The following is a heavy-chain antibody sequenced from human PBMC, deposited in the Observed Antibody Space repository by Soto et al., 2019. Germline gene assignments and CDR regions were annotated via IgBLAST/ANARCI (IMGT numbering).Heavy chain of an antibody. J-gene: IGHJ6*02. D-gene: IGHD3-22*01. CDR3: VKDRDSNSWPSRDV. CDR1: GYTFTRNG. Sequence: ASVKVSCKTSGYTFTRNGISWVRQAPGQGLEWMGWISPKSGSIKYAQKFQGRVIMTTDTSTSTAYMEVRSPRSDDTAVYYCVKDRDSNSWPSRDVWGPGTTVTVSS. CDR2: ISPKSGSI. V-gene: IGHV1-18*01.